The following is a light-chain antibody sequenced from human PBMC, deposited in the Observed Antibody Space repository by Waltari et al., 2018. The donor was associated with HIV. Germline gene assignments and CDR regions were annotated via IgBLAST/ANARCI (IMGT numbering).Light chain of an antibody. Sequence: QSVLTQPPSASGTPGQRVTISCSGSSSNIGDNYVTWYQQLPGTAPKLLIYRNYQRPSGVPDRFSGSKSGTSASLAISGLRSEDEGDFYCASWDDSLRNWVFGGETKLTVL. CDR2: RNY. CDR1: SSNIGDNY. J-gene: IGLJ3*02. V-gene: IGLV1-47*01. CDR3: ASWDDSLRNWV.